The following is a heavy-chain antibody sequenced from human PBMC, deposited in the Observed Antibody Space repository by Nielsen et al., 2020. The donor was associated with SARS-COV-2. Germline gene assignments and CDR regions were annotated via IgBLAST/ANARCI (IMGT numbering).Heavy chain of an antibody. CDR1: GFTFSYYY. D-gene: IGHD2-21*01. CDR3: ARGSLVDFYGMDV. V-gene: IGHV3-11*04. Sequence: GESLKISCAASGFTFSYYYMSWIRQAPGKGLEWVSYISSSGSTIYYADSVKGRFTISRDNAKNSLYLQMNSLRAEDTAVYYCARGSLVDFYGMDVWGQGTTVTVSS. J-gene: IGHJ6*02. CDR2: ISSSGSTI.